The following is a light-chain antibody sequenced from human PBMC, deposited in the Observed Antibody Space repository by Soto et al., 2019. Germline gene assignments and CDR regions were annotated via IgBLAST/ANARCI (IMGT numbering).Light chain of an antibody. Sequence: DIQLTQSPSFLSASVGDRVTITCRASQDINTYLAWYQQKPGKAPKLLIFAASTLQNGVPSRFSGSGSGTEYTVTITSLQPEDFATYYCQQRKSYPITFGQGTRLEIK. V-gene: IGKV1-9*01. J-gene: IGKJ5*01. CDR1: QDINTY. CDR2: AAS. CDR3: QQRKSYPIT.